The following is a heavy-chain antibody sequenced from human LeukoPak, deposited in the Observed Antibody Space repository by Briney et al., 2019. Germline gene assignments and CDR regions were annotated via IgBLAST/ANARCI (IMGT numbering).Heavy chain of an antibody. CDR1: GGSISSGDYY. J-gene: IGHJ2*01. D-gene: IGHD3-22*01. Sequence: SETLSLTCTVSGGSISSGDYYWSWIRQPPGKGLERLGYIYFSGITYHNPSLKSRVTISVDTSKNQFSLKLSSVTAADTAVYYCARAYYDSSGPWYFDLWGRGTLVTVSS. CDR3: ARAYYDSSGPWYFDL. CDR2: IYFSGIT. V-gene: IGHV4-30-4*08.